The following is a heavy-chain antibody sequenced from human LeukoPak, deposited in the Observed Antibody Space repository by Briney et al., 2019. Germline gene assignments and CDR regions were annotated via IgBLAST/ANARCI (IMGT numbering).Heavy chain of an antibody. CDR1: GDTFTSYD. Sequence: ASVKVSCKASGDTFTSYDINWVRQATGQGLEWMGWMNPNSGNTGYAQKFQGRVTITRNTSISTAYMELSSLRSEDTAVYYCARGRTTVVTPSYWYFDLWGRGTLVTVSS. CDR3: ARGRTTVVTPSYWYFDL. D-gene: IGHD4-23*01. CDR2: MNPNSGNT. V-gene: IGHV1-8*01. J-gene: IGHJ2*01.